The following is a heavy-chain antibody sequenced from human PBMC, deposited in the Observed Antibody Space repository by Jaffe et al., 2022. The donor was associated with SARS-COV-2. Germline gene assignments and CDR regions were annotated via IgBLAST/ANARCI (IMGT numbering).Heavy chain of an antibody. CDR3: TKGGLYTSSSGEDY. CDR1: GFTFRNFA. D-gene: IGHD6-6*01. J-gene: IGHJ4*02. V-gene: IGHV3-23*01. CDR2: VAAGGSFT. Sequence: EVQLLESGGGLVQPGGSLRLSCAASGFTFRNFAMNWVRQAPGKGLEWVSSVAAGGSFTYYADSVKGRFTISRDNSKATLYLQMNSLRAEDTAIYYCTKGGLYTSSSGEDYWGQGTLVTVSS.